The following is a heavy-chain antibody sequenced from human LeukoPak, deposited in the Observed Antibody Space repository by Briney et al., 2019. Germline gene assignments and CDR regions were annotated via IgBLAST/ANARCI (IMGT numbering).Heavy chain of an antibody. J-gene: IGHJ4*02. V-gene: IGHV3-48*04. CDR1: GFTFSSYS. CDR3: AGVESSSGYYYFDY. Sequence: PGRSLRLSCAASGFTFSSYSMNWVRQAPGKGLEWVSYISSSSSTIYYADSVKGRFTISRDNAKNSLYLQMNSLRAEDTAVYYCAGVESSSGYYYFDYWGQGTLVTVSS. D-gene: IGHD3-22*01. CDR2: ISSSSSTI.